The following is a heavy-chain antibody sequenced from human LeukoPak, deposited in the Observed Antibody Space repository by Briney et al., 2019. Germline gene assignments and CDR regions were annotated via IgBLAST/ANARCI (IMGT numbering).Heavy chain of an antibody. CDR2: INAGNGNT. D-gene: IGHD4-23*01. J-gene: IGHJ4*02. CDR1: GYTFTSYA. V-gene: IGHV1-3*01. CDR3: ATDYGGNSVFDY. Sequence: ASVKVSCKASGYTFTSYAMHWVRQAPGQRLEWMGWINAGNGNTKYSQKFQGRVTITRDTSASTAYMELSSLRSEDTAVNYCATDYGGNSVFDYWGQGTLVTVSS.